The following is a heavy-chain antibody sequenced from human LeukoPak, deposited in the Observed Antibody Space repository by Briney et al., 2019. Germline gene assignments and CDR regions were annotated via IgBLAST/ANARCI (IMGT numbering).Heavy chain of an antibody. D-gene: IGHD3-10*01. CDR2: IYPGDSDT. CDR1: GYSFTSYW. J-gene: IGHJ4*02. V-gene: IGHV5-51*01. CDR3: ARIPIIDAYYFDY. Sequence: GESLKISCKGSGYSFTSYWIGWVRQMPGKGLEWMGIIYPGDSDTGYSPSFQGQVTISADKSISTAYLQWSSLKASDTAMYYCARIPIIDAYYFDYWGQGTLVTVSS.